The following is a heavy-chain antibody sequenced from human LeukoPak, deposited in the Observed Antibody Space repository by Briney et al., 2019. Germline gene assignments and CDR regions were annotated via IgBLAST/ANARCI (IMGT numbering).Heavy chain of an antibody. CDR3: ARVRIVGATSFDY. Sequence: ASVKVSCKASGYTFTSYGISWVRQAPGQGLEWMGWINPNSGGTNYAQKFQGRVTMTRDTSISTAYMELSRLRSDDTAVYYCARVRIVGATSFDYWGQGTLVTVSS. J-gene: IGHJ4*02. CDR2: INPNSGGT. V-gene: IGHV1-2*02. CDR1: GYTFTSYG. D-gene: IGHD1-26*01.